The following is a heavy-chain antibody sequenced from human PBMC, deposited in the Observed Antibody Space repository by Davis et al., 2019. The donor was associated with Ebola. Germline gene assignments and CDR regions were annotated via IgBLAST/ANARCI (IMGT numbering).Heavy chain of an antibody. V-gene: IGHV4-59*01. J-gene: IGHJ4*02. CDR1: GGSISSYY. CDR3: AREEGYNSDYFDY. D-gene: IGHD5-24*01. CDR2: IYYSGST. Sequence: SETLSLTCTVSGGSISSYYWSWIRQPPGKGLEWIGYIYYSGSTNYNPSLKRRVTISVDTSKNQFSLKLSSVTAADTAVYYCAREEGYNSDYFDYWGQGTLVTVSS.